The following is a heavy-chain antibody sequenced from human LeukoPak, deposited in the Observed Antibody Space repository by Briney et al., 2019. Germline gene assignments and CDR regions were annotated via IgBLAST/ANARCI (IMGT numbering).Heavy chain of an antibody. CDR1: GFTFSSHS. D-gene: IGHD6-13*01. J-gene: IGHJ4*02. CDR3: APFSAVTHYYFDY. Sequence: TGGSLRLSCAASGFTFSSHSLMWVRQAPGKGLEWVSSISPDSGYIYYADSVKGRFTISRDNAENSLFLQMNSLGAEDTAVYYCAPFSAVTHYYFDYWGQGTLSPSPQ. V-gene: IGHV3-21*01. CDR2: ISPDSGYI.